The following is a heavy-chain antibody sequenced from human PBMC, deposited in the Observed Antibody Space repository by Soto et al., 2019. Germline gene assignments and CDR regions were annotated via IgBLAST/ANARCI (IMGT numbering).Heavy chain of an antibody. CDR2: IGSSGSTI. Sequence: GGSLRLSCAASGFTFSDYYMSWIRQAPGKGLEWVSYIGSSGSTIYYADSVKGRFTISRDNAKNSLYLQMNSLRAEDTAVYYCARSFISRLRKYYYYYMDVWGKGTTVTVSS. D-gene: IGHD5-12*01. CDR1: GFTFSDYY. CDR3: ARSFISRLRKYYYYYMDV. J-gene: IGHJ6*03. V-gene: IGHV3-11*01.